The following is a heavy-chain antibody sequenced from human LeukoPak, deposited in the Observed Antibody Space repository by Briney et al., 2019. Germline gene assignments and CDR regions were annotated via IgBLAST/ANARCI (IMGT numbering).Heavy chain of an antibody. J-gene: IGHJ3*02. CDR2: ISWNSGSI. CDR1: GFTFSSYW. Sequence: GGSLRLSCAASGFTFSSYWMSWVRQAPGKGLEWVSGISWNSGSIGYADSVKGRFTISRDNAKNSLYLQMNSLRAEDTALYYCAKDIAFGGVIAEWAFDIWGQGTMVTVSS. CDR3: AKDIAFGGVIAEWAFDI. V-gene: IGHV3-9*01. D-gene: IGHD3-16*02.